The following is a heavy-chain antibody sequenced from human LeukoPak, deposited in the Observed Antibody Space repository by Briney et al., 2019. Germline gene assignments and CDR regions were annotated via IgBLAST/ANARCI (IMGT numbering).Heavy chain of an antibody. CDR3: ARAYCTSGTCDFRARGNYYYMDV. Sequence: ASVKVSCKASGYTFTSYDINWVRQAPGRGLEWMGWMNPNSGKTGYVHKFQGRVNISSNTSISTAYMELSSLRSDDTAIYYCARAYCTSGTCDFRARGNYYYMDVWGKGTTVTVSS. CDR2: MNPNSGKT. D-gene: IGHD2-15*01. V-gene: IGHV1-8*01. CDR1: GYTFTSYD. J-gene: IGHJ6*03.